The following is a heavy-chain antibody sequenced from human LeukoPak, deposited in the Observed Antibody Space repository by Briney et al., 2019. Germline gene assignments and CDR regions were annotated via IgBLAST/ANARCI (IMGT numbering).Heavy chain of an antibody. CDR3: ASAFDFWSGYLH. CDR1: GFTFSTYG. Sequence: GGSLRLSCAASGFTFSTYGVYWVRQAPGKGLEWVSYISSSGSTIYYADSVKGRFTISRDNAKNSLYLQMNSLRAEDTAVYYCASAFDFWSGYLHWGQGTLVTVSS. V-gene: IGHV3-48*04. CDR2: ISSSGSTI. J-gene: IGHJ1*01. D-gene: IGHD3-3*01.